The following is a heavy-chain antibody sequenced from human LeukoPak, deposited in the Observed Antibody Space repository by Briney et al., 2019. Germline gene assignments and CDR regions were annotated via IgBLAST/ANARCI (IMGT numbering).Heavy chain of an antibody. CDR1: GGSISSYY. CDR2: IYYSGST. V-gene: IGHV4-59*01. J-gene: IGHJ5*02. D-gene: IGHD6-19*01. CDR3: ASLSRSGWYH. Sequence: KASETLSLTCTVSGGSISSYYWSWIGQPPGKGLEWIGYIYYSGSTNYNPSRKSRVTISVDTSKNQFSLKLSSVTAADTAVYYCASLSRSGWYHWGQGTLVTVSS.